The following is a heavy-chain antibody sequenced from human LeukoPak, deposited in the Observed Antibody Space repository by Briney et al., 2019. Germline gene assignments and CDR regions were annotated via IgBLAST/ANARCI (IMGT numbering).Heavy chain of an antibody. D-gene: IGHD5-18*01. CDR3: ARHESGYSYGSDYYYMDV. J-gene: IGHJ6*03. CDR1: GGSISSYY. Sequence: PSETLSLTCTVSGGSISSYYWSWIRQPPGKGLEWIGYIYYSGSTNYNPSLKSRVTISVDTSKNQFSLKLSSVTAADTAVYYCARHESGYSYGSDYYYMDVWGKGTTVTVSS. CDR2: IYYSGST. V-gene: IGHV4-59*08.